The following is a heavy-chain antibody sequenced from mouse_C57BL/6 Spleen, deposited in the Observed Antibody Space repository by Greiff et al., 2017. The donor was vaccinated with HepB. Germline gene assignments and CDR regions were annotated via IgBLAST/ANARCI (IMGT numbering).Heavy chain of an antibody. D-gene: IGHD1-1*01. V-gene: IGHV5-9-1*02. CDR3: TRDLYYYGSSLWYFDV. Sequence: EVMLVESGEGLVKPGGSLKLSCAASGFTFSSYAMSWVRQTPEKRLEWVAYISSGGDYIYYADTVKGRFTISRDNARNTLYLQMSSLKSEDTAMYYCTRDLYYYGSSLWYFDVWGTGTTVTVSS. CDR1: GFTFSSYA. J-gene: IGHJ1*03. CDR2: ISSGGDYI.